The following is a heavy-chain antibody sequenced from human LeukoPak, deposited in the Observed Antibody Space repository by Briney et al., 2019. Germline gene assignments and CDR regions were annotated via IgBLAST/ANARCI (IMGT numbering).Heavy chain of an antibody. CDR1: VYTFTSYD. D-gene: IGHD5-18*01. V-gene: IGHV1-8*03. CDR2: MNSNRGNT. Sequence: ASVKVSCKASVYTFTSYDINWVGHATGQGLEWRGWMNSNRGNTGYAQKFQGRVTITRNTSISTDYMELSSLRSEDTAVYYCARARGYSYGYAFDIWGQGTMVTVCS. CDR3: ARARGYSYGYAFDI. J-gene: IGHJ3*02.